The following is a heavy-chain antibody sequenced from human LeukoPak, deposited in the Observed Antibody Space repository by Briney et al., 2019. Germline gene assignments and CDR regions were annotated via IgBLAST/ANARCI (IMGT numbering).Heavy chain of an antibody. Sequence: GGSLRLSCTASGFTFNLHAMHWVRQAPGKGLEWVALMSYDGNNKYYTDSVKGRFTVSRDNSKNTLYLQMNSLGAEDTAVYYCARDWATFGVVYIRGYIDYWGQGTLVTVSS. CDR3: ARDWATFGVVYIRGYIDY. V-gene: IGHV3-30-3*01. D-gene: IGHD3-3*01. CDR1: GFTFNLHA. J-gene: IGHJ4*03. CDR2: MSYDGNNK.